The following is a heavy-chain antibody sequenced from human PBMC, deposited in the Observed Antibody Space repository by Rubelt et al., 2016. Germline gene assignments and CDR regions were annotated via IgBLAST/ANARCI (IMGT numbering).Heavy chain of an antibody. CDR1: GGSFSGYY. D-gene: IGHD6-19*01. CDR3: ARLCSGWGMNYYYYGMDV. CDR2: INHSGST. Sequence: QVQLQQWGAGLLKPSETLSLTCAVYGGSFSGYYWSWIRQPPGKGLEWIGEINHSGSTNYNPSLKVRVTISVATSKNQFSLKLSSVTAADTAVYYCARLCSGWGMNYYYYGMDVWGQGTTVTVSS. J-gene: IGHJ6*02. V-gene: IGHV4-34*01.